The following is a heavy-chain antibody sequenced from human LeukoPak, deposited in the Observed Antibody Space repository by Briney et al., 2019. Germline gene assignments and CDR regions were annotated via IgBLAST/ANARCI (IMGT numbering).Heavy chain of an antibody. CDR1: GYTLTELS. D-gene: IGHD1-26*01. V-gene: IGHV1-24*01. CDR2: FDPEDGET. Sequence: ASVKVSCKVSGYTLTELSMHWVRQAPGKGLEWMGGFDPEDGETIYAQKFQGRVTMTEDTSTDTAYMELSSLRSEDTAVYYCARDVGARNFDGMDVWGQGTTVTVSS. J-gene: IGHJ6*02. CDR3: ARDVGARNFDGMDV.